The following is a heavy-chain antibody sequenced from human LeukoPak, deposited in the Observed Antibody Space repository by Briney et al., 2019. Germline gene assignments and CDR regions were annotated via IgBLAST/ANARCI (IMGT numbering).Heavy chain of an antibody. D-gene: IGHD3-10*01. CDR3: ARDTDYYGSGSYFDS. CDR2: ISYDGSNK. CDR1: GFTFSTYA. V-gene: IGHV3-30*04. J-gene: IGHJ4*02. Sequence: GGSLRLSCAASGFTFSTYAMHWVRQAPGKGLEWVAVISYDGSNKYYADSVKGQFTISRDNSKNTLYLQMNSLRAEYTAVYYCARDTDYYGSGSYFDSWGQGTLVTVSS.